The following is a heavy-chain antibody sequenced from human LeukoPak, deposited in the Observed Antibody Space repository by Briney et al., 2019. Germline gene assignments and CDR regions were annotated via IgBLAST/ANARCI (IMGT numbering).Heavy chain of an antibody. D-gene: IGHD6-13*01. V-gene: IGHV4-39*01. CDR1: GGSISSNTYY. CDR3: ARQGSRGAAGY. J-gene: IGHJ4*02. CDR2: IYYSGST. Sequence: PSETLSLTCTVSGGSISSNTYYWGWIRQPPGKGLEWIGYIYYSGSTYYNPFLKSRVTISVDTSKNQFSLKLSSVTAADTAVYYCARQGSRGAAGYWGQGTLVTVSS.